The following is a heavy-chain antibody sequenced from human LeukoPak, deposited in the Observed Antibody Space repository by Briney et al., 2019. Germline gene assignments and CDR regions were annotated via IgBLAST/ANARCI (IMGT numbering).Heavy chain of an antibody. CDR1: GYTFTGYY. CDR3: ARADYGDSRDEYNWFDP. CDR2: IKPKSGGT. Sequence: ASVKVSCKASGYTFTGYYMNWVRQAPGQGLEWMGWIKPKSGGTKYAQKFQGRVTMTRDTSISTAYMELRRLRSDDTAVYYCARADYGDSRDEYNWFDPWGQGTLVTVSS. D-gene: IGHD4-17*01. V-gene: IGHV1-2*02. J-gene: IGHJ5*02.